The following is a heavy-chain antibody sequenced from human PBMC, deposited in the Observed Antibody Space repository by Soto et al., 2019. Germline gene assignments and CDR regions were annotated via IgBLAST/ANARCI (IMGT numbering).Heavy chain of an antibody. Sequence: EVQLVESGGTLVQPGGSLRLSCAASGFTFSNYYMTWVRQAPGKGLEWVASIKQDGREKNYVDSLKGRLTISRDNAWSSLYLQMNSLTVEDTAVYYCVRDRGAFDLWGQGTMVLVSS. J-gene: IGHJ3*01. V-gene: IGHV3-7*01. CDR1: GFTFSNYY. CDR3: VRDRGAFDL. CDR2: IKQDGREK.